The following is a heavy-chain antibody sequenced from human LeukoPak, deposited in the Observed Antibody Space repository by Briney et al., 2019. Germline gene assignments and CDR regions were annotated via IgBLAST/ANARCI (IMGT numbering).Heavy chain of an antibody. CDR3: TTEVYYYYGMDV. CDR2: IRYDGSNK. J-gene: IGHJ6*02. Sequence: GGSLRLSCAASGFTFSSYGMHWVRQAPGKGLEWVAFIRYDGSNKYYADSVKGRFTISRDNSKNTLYLQMNSLKTEDTAVYYCTTEVYYYYGMDVWGQGTTVTVSS. CDR1: GFTFSSYG. V-gene: IGHV3-30*02.